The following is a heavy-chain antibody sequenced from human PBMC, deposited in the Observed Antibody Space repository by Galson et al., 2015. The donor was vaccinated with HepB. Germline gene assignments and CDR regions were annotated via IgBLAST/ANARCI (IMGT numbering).Heavy chain of an antibody. Sequence: SLRLSCAVSGFTFSSYGMHWVRQAPGKGLEWVASVSNDGSDKNYGDSVKGRFTVSRDNSKNTMDLQMNSLRGEDTAVYFCAKAGDYDSSGYYYYLDSWGQGTLVTVSS. CDR1: GFTFSSYG. CDR2: VSNDGSDK. V-gene: IGHV3-30*18. J-gene: IGHJ4*02. CDR3: AKAGDYDSSGYYYYLDS. D-gene: IGHD3-22*01.